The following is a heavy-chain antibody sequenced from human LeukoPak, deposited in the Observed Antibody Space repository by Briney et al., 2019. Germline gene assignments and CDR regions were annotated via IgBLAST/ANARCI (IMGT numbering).Heavy chain of an antibody. D-gene: IGHD1-1*01. CDR2: TSSDGNIK. CDR3: ARDPVPATARHFDY. J-gene: IGHJ4*02. Sequence: GGSLRLSCAASGFTFSSYAMHWVRQAPGKGLEWVAVTSSDGNIKYYADSVKGRFTVSRDNSKNTLYLQMNSLRGEDTSVYYCARDPVPATARHFDYWGQGTLVTVSS. CDR1: GFTFSSYA. V-gene: IGHV3-30-3*01.